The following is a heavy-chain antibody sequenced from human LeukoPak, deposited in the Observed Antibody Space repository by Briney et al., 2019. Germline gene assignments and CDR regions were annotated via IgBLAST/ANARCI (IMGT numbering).Heavy chain of an antibody. V-gene: IGHV4-61*01. D-gene: IGHD5-18*01. CDR3: ALSTVMAHRDILDY. J-gene: IGHJ4*02. CDR2: ISYSGST. Sequence: SETLSLTCTVPGGSINSGSYFWTWIRQPPGKGLEWIGYISYSGSTNYNPSLKSRVTISVDTSKNQFSLKVNSVTAADTAVYYCALSTVMAHRDILDYWGQGTLVIVSS. CDR1: GGSINSGSYF.